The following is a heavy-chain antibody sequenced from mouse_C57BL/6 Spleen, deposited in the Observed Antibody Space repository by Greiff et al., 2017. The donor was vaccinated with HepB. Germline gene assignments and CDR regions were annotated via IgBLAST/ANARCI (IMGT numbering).Heavy chain of an antibody. J-gene: IGHJ1*03. CDR2: IYPGSGST. D-gene: IGHD2-10*01. CDR1: GYTFTSYW. V-gene: IGHV1-55*01. Sequence: QVQLQQSGAELVKPGASVKMSCKASGYTFTSYWITWVKQRPGQGLEWIGDIYPGSGSTNYNEKFKSKATLTVDTSSSTAYMQLSSLTSEDSAVYYCARSYYGNYEGYFDVWGTGTTVTVSS. CDR3: ARSYYGNYEGYFDV.